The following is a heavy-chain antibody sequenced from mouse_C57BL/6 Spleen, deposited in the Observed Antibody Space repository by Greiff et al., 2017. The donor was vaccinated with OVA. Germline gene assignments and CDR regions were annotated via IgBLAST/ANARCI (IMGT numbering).Heavy chain of an antibody. V-gene: IGHV1-4*01. J-gene: IGHJ4*01. Sequence: VQLQQSGAELARPGASVKMSCKASGYTFTSYTMHWVKQRPGQGLEWIGYITPSSGYTKYNQKFKDKATLTADKSSSTAYMQLSSLTSEDSAVYYCGRSGALYAMDYWGQGTSVTGSS. CDR1: GYTFTSYT. CDR3: GRSGALYAMDY. CDR2: ITPSSGYT. D-gene: IGHD3-2*02.